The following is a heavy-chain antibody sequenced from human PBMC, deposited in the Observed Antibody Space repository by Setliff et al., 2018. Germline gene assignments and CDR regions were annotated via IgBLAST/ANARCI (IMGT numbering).Heavy chain of an antibody. J-gene: IGHJ4*02. CDR2: INTYNGDT. CDR3: ARINFYVSSGYYYAPDY. V-gene: IGHV1-18*01. D-gene: IGHD3-22*01. CDR1: GYTFTSYG. Sequence: GASVKVSCKASGYTFTSYGISWVRQAPGRGLEWMAYINTYNGDTYYAQKFQGRVTMTTDTSTSTAYMELKDLTSDDTAIYYCARINFYVSSGYYYAPDYWGPGTLVTVSS.